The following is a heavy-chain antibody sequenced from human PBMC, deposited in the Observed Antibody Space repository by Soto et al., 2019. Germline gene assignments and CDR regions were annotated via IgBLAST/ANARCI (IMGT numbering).Heavy chain of an antibody. D-gene: IGHD6-19*01. CDR3: AIVSSGWYVAFDY. CDR2: IYYSGST. CDR1: GGSISSSSYY. J-gene: IGHJ4*02. V-gene: IGHV4-39*01. Sequence: QLQLQESGPGLVKPSETLSLTCTVSGGSISSSSYYWGWIRQPPGKGLEWIGSIYYSGSTYYNPSLKSRVTISVDTSKNQFSLKLSSVTAADTAVYYCAIVSSGWYVAFDYWGQGTLVTVSS.